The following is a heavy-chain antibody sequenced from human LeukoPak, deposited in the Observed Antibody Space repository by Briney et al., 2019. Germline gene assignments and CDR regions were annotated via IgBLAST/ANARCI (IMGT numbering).Heavy chain of an antibody. CDR1: GFTFSSYA. V-gene: IGHV3-23*01. D-gene: IGHD6-6*01. CDR3: AKDPGSYSSSSGILDY. Sequence: AGGSLRLSCAASGFTFSSYAMSWVRQAPGKGLEWVSAISGSGGSTYYADSVKGRFTISRDNSKNTLYLQMNSLRAEDTAVYYCAKDPGSYSSSSGILDYWGQGTLVTVSS. J-gene: IGHJ4*02. CDR2: ISGSGGST.